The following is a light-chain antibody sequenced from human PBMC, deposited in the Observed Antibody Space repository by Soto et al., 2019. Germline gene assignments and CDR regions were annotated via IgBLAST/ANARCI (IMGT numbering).Light chain of an antibody. J-gene: IGKJ4*01. Sequence: ESVLTQFPDTLAVSPGERASLSCRASQSVGGSLAWDQKKRGQAPRLIICDASKRATGIPARFSGSRSGTDFTLTISSLETDDSAVYYCQQRNNWALTFGGGTKVEI. V-gene: IGKV3-11*01. CDR1: QSVGGS. CDR3: QQRNNWALT. CDR2: DAS.